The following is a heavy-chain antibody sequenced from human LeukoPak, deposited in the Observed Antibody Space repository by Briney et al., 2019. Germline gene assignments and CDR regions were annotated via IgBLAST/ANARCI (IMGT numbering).Heavy chain of an antibody. CDR2: ISGSGGHT. CDR3: AKGEGCTGFTRSYYFDY. J-gene: IGHJ4*02. Sequence: GGSLRLSCTASGFTFSSYAMSWVRQAPGKGLEWVSAISGSGGHTYYADSVKGRFTISRDNSKNTLSVEMNSLRAGDTAVYYCAKGEGCTGFTRSYYFDYWGQGTLVTVSS. V-gene: IGHV3-23*01. D-gene: IGHD2-8*02. CDR1: GFTFSSYA.